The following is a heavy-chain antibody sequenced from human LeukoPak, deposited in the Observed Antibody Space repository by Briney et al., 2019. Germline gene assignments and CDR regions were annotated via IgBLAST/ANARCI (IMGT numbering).Heavy chain of an antibody. Sequence: GGSLRLSSAASGFTVSSNYMSWVRQAPGKGLEWVSVIYSNGNTFYTDSVKGRFTISRDNSQNTLYLQMNSLRAEDTAVYYCARELRGTHWYFDVWGRGTLVTVSS. V-gene: IGHV3-53*01. CDR2: IYSNGNT. CDR3: ARELRGTHWYFDV. D-gene: IGHD3-10*01. J-gene: IGHJ2*01. CDR1: GFTVSSNY.